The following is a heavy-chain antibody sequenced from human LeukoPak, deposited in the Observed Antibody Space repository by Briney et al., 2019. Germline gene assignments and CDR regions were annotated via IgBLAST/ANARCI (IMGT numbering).Heavy chain of an antibody. CDR1: FXXYY. D-gene: IGHD1-26*01. V-gene: IGHV4-34*01. CDR2: THHSGRT. J-gene: IGHJ4*02. Sequence: FXXYYXXWLXXXXXXXLXXXXXTHHSGRTNYNPSLKSRVTISVDTSKNQFSLKLSSVTAADTAVYYCARGVSPKGMGGRRFDYWGQGTLVTVSS. CDR3: ARGVSPKGMGGRRFDY.